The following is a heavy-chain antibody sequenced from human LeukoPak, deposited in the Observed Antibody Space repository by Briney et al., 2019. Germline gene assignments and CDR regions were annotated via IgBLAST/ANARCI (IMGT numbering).Heavy chain of an antibody. V-gene: IGHV3-7*05. D-gene: IGHD3-10*01. CDR3: ARTYSYDSGSYNN. J-gene: IGHJ4*02. CDR1: GFTLSSYW. Sequence: GGSLRLSCVASGFTLSSYWMSCVRQAPGKGLEWVANIKRDGSEKYYVDSVKGRFTISRDNAKNSLYLQMNSLRAEDTAVYYCARTYSYDSGSYNNWGQGTLVIVSS. CDR2: IKRDGSEK.